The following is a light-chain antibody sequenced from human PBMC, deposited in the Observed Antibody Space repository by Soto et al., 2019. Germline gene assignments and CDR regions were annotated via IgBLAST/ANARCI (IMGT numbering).Light chain of an antibody. CDR1: QDVSSN. CDR2: GAS. Sequence: EMVVTQSPATLSVSPGERATLSCRASQDVSSNLAWYQQKPGQAPSLLIYGASTRATGTPARFSGSGSGTDFTLTISSLEPEDFAVYYCQQRSNWGLTFGGGTKVDIK. CDR3: QQRSNWGLT. V-gene: IGKV3D-11*01. J-gene: IGKJ4*01.